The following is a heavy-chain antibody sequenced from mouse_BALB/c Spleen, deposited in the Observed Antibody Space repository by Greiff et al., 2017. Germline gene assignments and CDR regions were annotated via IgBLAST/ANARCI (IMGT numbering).Heavy chain of an antibody. D-gene: IGHD2-3*01. CDR3: ARDGRYAMDY. Sequence: EVQLVESGGGLVQPGGSRKLSCAASGFTFSSFGMHWVRQAPEKGLEWVAYISSGSSTIYYADTVKGRFTISRDNPKNTLFLQMTSLRSEDTAMYYCARDGRYAMDYWGQGTSVTVSS. V-gene: IGHV5-17*02. CDR1: GFTFSSFG. CDR2: ISSGSSTI. J-gene: IGHJ4*01.